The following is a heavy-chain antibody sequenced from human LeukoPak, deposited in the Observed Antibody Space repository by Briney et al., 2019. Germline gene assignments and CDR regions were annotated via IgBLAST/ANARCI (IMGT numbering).Heavy chain of an antibody. J-gene: IGHJ4*02. V-gene: IGHV3-74*01. CDR3: AREGYYDSSGYSIRFSY. Sequence: GGSLRLSCEASEFTFSSYWMHWVRQAPGKGLVWVLRINSDGRTTIYADSVKGRFTISRDNAKNTLYLQMNSLRAEDTAVYYCAREGYYDSSGYSIRFSYWGQGTLVTVSS. CDR2: INSDGRTT. D-gene: IGHD3-22*01. CDR1: EFTFSSYW.